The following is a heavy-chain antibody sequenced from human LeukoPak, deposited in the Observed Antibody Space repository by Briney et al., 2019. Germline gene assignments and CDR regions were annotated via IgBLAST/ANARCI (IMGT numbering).Heavy chain of an antibody. CDR1: GFPFSTFW. J-gene: IGHJ4*02. CDR3: AKSDYFDS. V-gene: IGHV3-7*01. Sequence: GGSLRLSCAVSGFPFSTFWMSWVRQAPGKGLEWVANINQDGSEKYYVDSVRGRFAISRDNAKNSLYLQMNSLRAEDTAVYYCAKSDYFDSWGQGTLVTVSS. CDR2: INQDGSEK.